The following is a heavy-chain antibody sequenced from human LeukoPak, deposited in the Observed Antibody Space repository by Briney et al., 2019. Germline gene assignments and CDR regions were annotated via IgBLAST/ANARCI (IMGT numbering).Heavy chain of an antibody. J-gene: IGHJ4*02. D-gene: IGHD6-19*01. CDR1: GFTFSSYS. Sequence: GGSLRLSCAASGFTFSSYSMNWVRQAPGKGLEWVSSISSSSSYIYYADSVKGRFTISRDNAKNSLYLQMNSLRAEDTAVYYCARDEVPIAVAGHFFDYWGQGTLVTVSS. CDR2: ISSSSSYI. V-gene: IGHV3-21*01. CDR3: ARDEVPIAVAGHFFDY.